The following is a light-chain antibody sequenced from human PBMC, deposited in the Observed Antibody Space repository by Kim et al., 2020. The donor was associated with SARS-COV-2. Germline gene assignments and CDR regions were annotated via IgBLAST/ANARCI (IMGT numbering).Light chain of an antibody. CDR2: QAS. J-gene: IGKJ1*01. CDR1: QSISLW. V-gene: IGKV1-5*03. Sequence: ASVGDRLTISCRASQSISLWFAWYHPKPGKAPKFLISQASTLDNGVPSMFSGSVSATEFTLTISSLQPDDFATYYCQQYNSFPWTFGQGTKVDIK. CDR3: QQYNSFPWT.